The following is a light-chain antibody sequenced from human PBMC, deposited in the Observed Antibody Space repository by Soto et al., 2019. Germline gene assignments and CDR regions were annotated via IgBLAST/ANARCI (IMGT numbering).Light chain of an antibody. CDR3: QQYDSSRT. CDR2: DVS. Sequence: DGQMTQSPSTLSASVGDRVTITCRASQNIGTWLAWYQQKPGGAPRLLIYDVSNLESGVPSRFSGSGAGPEFTLTSTSLQPEDFGIYYCQQYDSSRTFGQGTKV. J-gene: IGKJ1*01. V-gene: IGKV1-5*01. CDR1: QNIGTW.